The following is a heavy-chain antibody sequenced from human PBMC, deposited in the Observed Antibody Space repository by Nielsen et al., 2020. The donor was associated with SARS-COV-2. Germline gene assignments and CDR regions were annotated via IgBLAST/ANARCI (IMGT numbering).Heavy chain of an antibody. Sequence: GESLKIYCAASGCTFNRHAMSWVSQAPGKGLEWVSVITGSGGGTYYADSVKGRFTISRDNSKNTLYLQMNSLRDEDTAVYYCARAGVQLWPNYYYYVIDVWGQGTTVTVSS. CDR3: ARAGVQLWPNYYYYVIDV. V-gene: IGHV3-23*01. D-gene: IGHD5-18*01. J-gene: IGHJ6*02. CDR1: GCTFNRHA. CDR2: ITGSGGGT.